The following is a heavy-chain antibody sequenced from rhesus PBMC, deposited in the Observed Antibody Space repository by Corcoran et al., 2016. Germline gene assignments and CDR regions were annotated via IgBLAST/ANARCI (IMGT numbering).Heavy chain of an antibody. D-gene: IGHD6-31*01. CDR3: ARSVYSSGWYFDY. V-gene: IGHV4-147*01. CDR2: IYGGRGST. CDR1: GGSISSNY. Sequence: QVQLQESGPGLVKPSDTLSLTCAVSGGSISSNYWSWIRQSPGTGLEYIGYIYGGRGSTSYNPSLKSRVTISTDASKNQFSLKLSSVTAADPAVYYCARSVYSSGWYFDYWGQGVLVTVSS. J-gene: IGHJ4*01.